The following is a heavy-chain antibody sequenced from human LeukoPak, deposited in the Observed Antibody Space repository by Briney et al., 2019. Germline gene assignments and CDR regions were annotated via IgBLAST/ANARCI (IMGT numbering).Heavy chain of an antibody. CDR1: GGSFSGYY. V-gene: IGHV4-34*01. CDR2: INHSGST. J-gene: IGHJ5*02. CDR3: AGSRPHLFSGFVP. Sequence: SETLSLTCAVYGGSFSGYYWSWIRQPPGKGLEWIGEINHSGSTNYNPSLKSRVTISVDTSKNQFSLKQSSVTAAGRAVFYRAGSRPHLFSGFVPWGRGTLVTVSS. D-gene: IGHD2-15*01.